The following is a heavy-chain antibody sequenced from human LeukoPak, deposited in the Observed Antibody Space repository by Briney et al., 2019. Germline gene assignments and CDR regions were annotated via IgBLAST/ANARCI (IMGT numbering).Heavy chain of an antibody. Sequence: GGSLRLSCAASGFTFDDFTLHWLRQAPGKSLEWVSLITWDGSTTYYTDSVKGRFTISRDNTKNALSLQMNNLTKEDTAFYYCAKGGVVTAVVYYLDYWGQGTLVSVSS. CDR2: ITWDGSTT. CDR3: AKGGVVTAVVYYLDY. CDR1: GFTFDDFT. J-gene: IGHJ4*02. V-gene: IGHV3-43*01. D-gene: IGHD2-21*02.